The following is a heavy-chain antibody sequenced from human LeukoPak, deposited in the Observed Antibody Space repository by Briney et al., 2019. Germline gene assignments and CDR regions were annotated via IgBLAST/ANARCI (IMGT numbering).Heavy chain of an antibody. J-gene: IGHJ5*02. V-gene: IGHV1-69*04. CDR2: IIPILGIA. D-gene: IGHD3-3*01. Sequence: SVKVSCKASGGTFSSYGISWVRQAPGQGLEWMGRIIPILGIANYAQKFQGKVTITADKSTSTAYMELSSLRSEDTAVYYCARSVRFFTVNWFDPWGQGTLVTVSS. CDR3: ARSVRFFTVNWFDP. CDR1: GGTFSSYG.